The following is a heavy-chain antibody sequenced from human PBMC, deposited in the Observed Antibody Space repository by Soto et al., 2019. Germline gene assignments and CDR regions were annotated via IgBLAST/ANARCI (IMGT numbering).Heavy chain of an antibody. V-gene: IGHV1-69*12. D-gene: IGHD6-13*01. Sequence: QVQLLQSGAEVKKPGSSVTVSCKASGGTFSSNSIVWVRQAPGQGLEWMGGIVPMFGTPKNAQKFQGRLTITADESTSTVYMELKSLRSEDTAVYYCARLEQQLVDYWYLDLWGRGTLVTVSS. CDR3: ARLEQQLVDYWYLDL. CDR2: IVPMFGTP. CDR1: GGTFSSNS. J-gene: IGHJ2*01.